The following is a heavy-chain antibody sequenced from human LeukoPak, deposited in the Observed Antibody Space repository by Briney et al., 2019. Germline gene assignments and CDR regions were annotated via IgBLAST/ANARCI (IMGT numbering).Heavy chain of an antibody. Sequence: GGSLRLSCAASGFTFSSHWMHWVRQAPGKGLVWVSRINSDGSSTSYADSVKGRFTISRDNAKNTLYLQMNSLRVEDTAVYYCAREWSGFGELPDYWGQGTLVTVSS. V-gene: IGHV3-74*01. D-gene: IGHD3-10*01. CDR1: GFTFSSHW. J-gene: IGHJ4*02. CDR3: AREWSGFGELPDY. CDR2: INSDGSST.